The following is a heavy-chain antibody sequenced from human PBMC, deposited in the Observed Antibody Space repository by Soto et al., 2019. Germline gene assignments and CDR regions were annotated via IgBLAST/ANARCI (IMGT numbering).Heavy chain of an antibody. CDR3: VRAVVVNDIQHYYYGMDV. CDR1: AGTFSSYA. CDR2: IIPIFGTS. V-gene: IGHV1-69*13. J-gene: IGHJ6*02. Sequence: RASVKVSCKASAGTFSSYAISWVRQAPGQGLEWMGRIIPIFGTSNYAQTFQGRVTITADESTRTAYMELSSLRSEDTAVYYCVRAVVVNDIQHYYYGMDVWGQGTTVTVSS. D-gene: IGHD2-21*01.